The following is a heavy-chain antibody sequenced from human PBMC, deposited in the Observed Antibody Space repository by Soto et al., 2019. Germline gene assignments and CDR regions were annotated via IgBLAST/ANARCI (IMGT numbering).Heavy chain of an antibody. D-gene: IGHD3-3*01. CDR3: ASERRFLEWLP. CDR2: ISSSGSTI. J-gene: IGHJ4*02. Sequence: GSLRLSCAASGFTFSDYYMSWIRQAPGKGLEWVSYISSSGSTIYYADSVKGRFTISRDNAKNSLYLQMSSLRAEDTAVYYCASERRFLEWLPWGQGTLVTVSS. CDR1: GFTFSDYY. V-gene: IGHV3-11*01.